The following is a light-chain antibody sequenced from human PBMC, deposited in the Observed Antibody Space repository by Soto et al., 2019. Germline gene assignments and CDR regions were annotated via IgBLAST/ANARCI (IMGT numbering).Light chain of an antibody. CDR2: AAC. V-gene: IGKV3-11*01. J-gene: IGKJ5*01. CDR3: HQRTNWPQIT. CDR1: QAVSTF. Sequence: EVVLTQSPATLSLSPGERATLSCRASQAVSTFLAWFQQKPGQTPRLLIYAACNRATGVPARLSGSGSGTDVTLTISSLEPEDFAVYYCHQRTNWPQITFGQGTRLHIK.